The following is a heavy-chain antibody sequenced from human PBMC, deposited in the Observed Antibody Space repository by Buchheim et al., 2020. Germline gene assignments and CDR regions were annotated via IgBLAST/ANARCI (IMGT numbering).Heavy chain of an antibody. Sequence: QVQLQESGPGLVKPSETLSLTCTVSGGSISSYYWSWIRQPAGKGLEWIGRIYTSGSTNYNPSLKSRVTMSVDTSKNQFSLKLSSVTAADTAVYYCARGMDCSSTSCYRYYYYGMDVWGQGTT. CDR2: IYTSGST. D-gene: IGHD2-2*02. CDR1: GGSISSYY. V-gene: IGHV4-4*07. J-gene: IGHJ6*02. CDR3: ARGMDCSSTSCYRYYYYGMDV.